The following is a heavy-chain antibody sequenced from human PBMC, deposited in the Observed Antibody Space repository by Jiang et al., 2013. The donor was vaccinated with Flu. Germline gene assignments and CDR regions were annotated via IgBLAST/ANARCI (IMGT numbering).Heavy chain of an antibody. CDR3: VRLYPEGDRDGAFDI. CDR1: GYSFSTYW. CDR2: IYPRDSET. D-gene: IGHD3-10*01. J-gene: IGHJ3*02. Sequence: VQLLESGAEVKKPGGSLKMSCQGSGYSFSTYWIGWVRQMPGKGLEWMAIIYPRDSETRYNPSFQGQVAISADKSITTAFLQWSSLKASDTAIYYCVRLYPEGDRDGAFDIWGQGTMVTVSS. V-gene: IGHV5-51*03.